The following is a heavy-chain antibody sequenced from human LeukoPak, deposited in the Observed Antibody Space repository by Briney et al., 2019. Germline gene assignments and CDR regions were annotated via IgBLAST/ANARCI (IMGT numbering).Heavy chain of an antibody. Sequence: TGGSLRLSCAASGFTFDDYAMHWVRQAPGKGLEWVSGISWNSGSIGYADSVKGRFTISRDNAKNSLYLQMNSLRAEDTSVYYCARDFYYNSRDAFDIWGQGTMVTVSS. V-gene: IGHV3-9*01. CDR2: ISWNSGSI. CDR1: GFTFDDYA. CDR3: ARDFYYNSRDAFDI. D-gene: IGHD3-22*01. J-gene: IGHJ3*02.